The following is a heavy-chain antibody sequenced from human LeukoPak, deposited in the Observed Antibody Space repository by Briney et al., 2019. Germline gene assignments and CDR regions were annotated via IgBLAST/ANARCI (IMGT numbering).Heavy chain of an antibody. D-gene: IGHD6-19*01. V-gene: IGHV3-21*01. CDR1: GFTFSSYS. Sequence: GGSLRLSCAASGFTFSSYSMNWVRQAPGKGLEWVSAISNNGGYTYYADSVKGRFTISRDNSKNTLYLQMNSLRAEDTAVYYCARDSSGWSYFDYWGQGTLVTVSS. CDR2: ISNNGGYT. CDR3: ARDSSGWSYFDY. J-gene: IGHJ4*02.